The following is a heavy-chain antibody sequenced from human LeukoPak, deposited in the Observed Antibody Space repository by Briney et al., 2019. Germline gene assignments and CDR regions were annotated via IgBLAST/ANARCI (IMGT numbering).Heavy chain of an antibody. D-gene: IGHD4-17*01. CDR2: INPNSGGT. Sequence: ASVKVSCKASGYTFTSYGISWVRQAPGQGLEWMGWINPNSGGTNYAQKFQGRVTMTRDTSISTAYMELSRLRSDDTAVYYCASTSVTTLYYYYYYYMDVWGKGTTVTVSS. V-gene: IGHV1-2*02. CDR3: ASTSVTTLYYYYYYYMDV. J-gene: IGHJ6*03. CDR1: GYTFTSYG.